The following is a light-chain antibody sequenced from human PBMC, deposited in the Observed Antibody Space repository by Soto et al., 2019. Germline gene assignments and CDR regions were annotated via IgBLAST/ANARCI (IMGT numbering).Light chain of an antibody. CDR3: QLSYSTPRT. V-gene: IGKV1-39*01. Sequence: DIQMTQSPSSLSASVGDRVTITCRASQSISSYLIWYQQKPGKAPKLLIYAASSLSSGVASMFSGSGSGKDFTLTSSILQPEDCASYYWQLSYSTPRTFGQGTKLEIK. J-gene: IGKJ2*02. CDR2: AAS. CDR1: QSISSY.